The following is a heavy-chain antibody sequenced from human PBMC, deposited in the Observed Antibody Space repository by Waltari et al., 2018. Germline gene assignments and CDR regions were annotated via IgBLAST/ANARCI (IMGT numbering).Heavy chain of an antibody. CDR1: GDPMSSSDW. CDR3: ARDRGKGIYLDS. Sequence: QLQLEESGPGLVKPSGTLSLTCAVSGDPMSSSDWWSWVRQPPGKGLEWIGQIQRSGRTNYNPSFASRVTMSIDTSNNNFSLRVTSATAADTAVYYCARDRGKGIYLDSWGQGTLVTVSP. V-gene: IGHV4-4*02. D-gene: IGHD2-15*01. CDR2: IQRSGRT. J-gene: IGHJ4*02.